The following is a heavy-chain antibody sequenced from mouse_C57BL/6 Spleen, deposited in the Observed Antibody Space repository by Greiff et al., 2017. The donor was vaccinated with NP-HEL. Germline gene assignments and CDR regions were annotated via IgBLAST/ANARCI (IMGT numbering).Heavy chain of an antibody. J-gene: IGHJ1*03. Sequence: EVKLMESGGDLVKPGGSLKLSCAASGFTFSSYGMSWVRQTPDKRLEWVATISSGGSYTYYPDSVKGRFTISRDNAKNTLYLQMSSLKSEDTAMYYCARHAPYDYDGYFDVWGTGTTVTVSS. CDR1: GFTFSSYG. V-gene: IGHV5-6*01. CDR2: ISSGGSYT. CDR3: ARHAPYDYDGYFDV. D-gene: IGHD2-4*01.